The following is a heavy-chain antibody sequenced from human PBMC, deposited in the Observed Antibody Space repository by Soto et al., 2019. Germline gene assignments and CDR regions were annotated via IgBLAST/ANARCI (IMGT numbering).Heavy chain of an antibody. V-gene: IGHV1-18*04. CDR2: ISAYNGNT. D-gene: IGHD6-13*01. Sequence: AASVKVSCKASGYTFTSYGISWVRHAPGQGLEWMGWISAYNGNTNYAQKLQGRVTMTTDTSTSTAYMELRSLRSDDTAVYYCARSWYRNWFDPWGQGTLVTVSS. J-gene: IGHJ5*02. CDR3: ARSWYRNWFDP. CDR1: GYTFTSYG.